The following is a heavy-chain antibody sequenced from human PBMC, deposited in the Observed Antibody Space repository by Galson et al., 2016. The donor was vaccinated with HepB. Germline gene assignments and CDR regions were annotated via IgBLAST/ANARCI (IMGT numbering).Heavy chain of an antibody. CDR2: ISADSSYI. Sequence: SLRLSCAASGFTFHAYSMTWVRQAPGKGLEWVSPISADSSYISYAASLKGRFTISRDNTKNSLFLRMNSLRAEDTAVYLCGRFMSGVDYWGQGALVTVSS. V-gene: IGHV3-21*01. CDR3: GRFMSGVDY. D-gene: IGHD3-10*02. J-gene: IGHJ4*02. CDR1: GFTFHAYS.